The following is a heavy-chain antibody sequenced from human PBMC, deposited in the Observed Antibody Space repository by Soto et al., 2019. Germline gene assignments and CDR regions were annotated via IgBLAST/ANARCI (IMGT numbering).Heavy chain of an antibody. CDR3: ATSYGSGYRAFDF. V-gene: IGHV1-69*04. CDR1: GDTFNFYS. CDR2: VNPILSMS. D-gene: IGHD3-10*01. Sequence: QVQLVQSGAEVKRPGSSVKVSCKASGDTFNFYSINWVRQAPGLGLEWMGRVNPILSMSNYAQRFQGRVTMPADKSTSTAYMELSGLRSEDTAIYYCATSYGSGYRAFDFWGQGALVTVSS. J-gene: IGHJ4*02.